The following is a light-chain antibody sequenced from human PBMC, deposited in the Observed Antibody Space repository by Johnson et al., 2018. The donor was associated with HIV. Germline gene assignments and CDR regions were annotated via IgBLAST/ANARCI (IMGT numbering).Light chain of an antibody. Sequence: QSVLTQPPSVSAAPGQKVTISCFGSDSNIGNNYVSWYQQVPGTAPKLLIYDNDKRPSGIPDRFSGSKSGTSATLGITGLQTGDEADYYCGTWDSSLSTGGNVFGTGTKVTVL. V-gene: IGLV1-51*01. CDR1: DSNIGNNY. CDR3: GTWDSSLSTGGNV. CDR2: DND. J-gene: IGLJ1*01.